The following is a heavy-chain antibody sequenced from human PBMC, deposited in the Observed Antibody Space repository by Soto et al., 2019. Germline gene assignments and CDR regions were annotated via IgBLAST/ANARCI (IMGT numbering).Heavy chain of an antibody. V-gene: IGHV1-69*01. Sequence: VQLVQSGAEVKKPGSSVKVSCKASGGTFSSYAISWVRQAPGQGLEWMGGIIPIFGTANYAEKFQGRVTITADESTSTAYMELSSLRSEDTAVYYCASRYCSSTSCRLYYYYYYGMDVWGQGTTVTVSS. CDR3: ASRYCSSTSCRLYYYYYYGMDV. CDR1: GGTFSSYA. D-gene: IGHD2-2*01. J-gene: IGHJ6*02. CDR2: IIPIFGTA.